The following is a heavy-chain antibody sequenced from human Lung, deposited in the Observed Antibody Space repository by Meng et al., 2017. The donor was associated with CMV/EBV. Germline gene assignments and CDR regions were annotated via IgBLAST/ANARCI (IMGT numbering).Heavy chain of an antibody. CDR3: AKSSDNGWSS. D-gene: IGHD6-19*01. Sequence: VQLVQSGADVKRLGASVKISCQASGYTFIGFYMNWARQAPGHGLEWLGRVNPVSDDTHYAQKFVGRLTVTRGATINTAFMELTSLRPDDTAVYYCAKSSDNGWSSWGPGTLVTVSS. V-gene: IGHV1-2*06. CDR2: VNPVSDDT. CDR1: GYTFIGFY. J-gene: IGHJ4*01.